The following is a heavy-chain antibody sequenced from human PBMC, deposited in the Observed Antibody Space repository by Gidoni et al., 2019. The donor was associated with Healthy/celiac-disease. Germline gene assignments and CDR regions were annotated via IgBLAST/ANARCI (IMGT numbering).Heavy chain of an antibody. J-gene: IGHJ4*02. V-gene: IGHV3-23*01. CDR1: GFTFSSYA. Sequence: EVQRLEYGGGVVQPGGSLRLSCAASGFTFSSYAMSWVLQAPGKGLEWVSAISGSGGSTYYADDVKGRCTISRDNSKNTLYLQMNSLRAEDTAVYYCAKESRLAGPRWGQGTLVTVSS. CDR3: AKESRLAGPR. CDR2: ISGSGGST.